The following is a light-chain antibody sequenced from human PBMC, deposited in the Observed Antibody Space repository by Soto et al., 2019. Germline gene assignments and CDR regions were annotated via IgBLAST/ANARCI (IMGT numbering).Light chain of an antibody. CDR2: AAS. CDR3: QQYNNWPIT. CDR1: QSVSSN. V-gene: IGKV3-15*01. J-gene: IGKJ5*01. Sequence: EMVLTQSPGTLSLSPVERATLSCRASQSVSSNLAWYQQKPGQAPRLLIYAASTRATDIPARFSGSGSGTEFTLTISSLQSEDFAIYYCQQYNNWPITFGQGTRLEIK.